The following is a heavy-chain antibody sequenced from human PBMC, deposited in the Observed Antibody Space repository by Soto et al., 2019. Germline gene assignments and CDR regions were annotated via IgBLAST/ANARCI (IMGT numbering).Heavy chain of an antibody. CDR1: GYTFISYG. Sequence: QVQLVQSGAEVKKPGSSVKVSCKASGYTFISYGISWVGQAPGQGLEWMGWISAYNDYTHYAQKPQGRDTRPPDTPTTTAILELRRLRPDDTAVYSWAGEGYYSGSGSDFPPRYSGMDVGGQGTTVTVS. D-gene: IGHD3-10*01. V-gene: IGHV1-18*01. CDR3: AGEGYYSGSGSDFPPRYSGMDV. CDR2: ISAYNDYT. J-gene: IGHJ6*02.